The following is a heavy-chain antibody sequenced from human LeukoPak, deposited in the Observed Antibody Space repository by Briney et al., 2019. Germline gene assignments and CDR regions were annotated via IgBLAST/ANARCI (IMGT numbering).Heavy chain of an antibody. CDR1: GYTFTIYY. CDR2: INPSGGST. D-gene: IGHD1-26*01. J-gene: IGHJ4*02. V-gene: IGHV1-46*01. CDR3: ARRSGSQLDY. Sequence: ASVKVSCKASGYTFTIYYIYLVRQAPGQGLEWVGLINPSGGSTNYGQKFQGRLTMTRDTSTSTVYMELSSLRSEDTAVYYCARRSGSQLDYWGQGTLVTVSS.